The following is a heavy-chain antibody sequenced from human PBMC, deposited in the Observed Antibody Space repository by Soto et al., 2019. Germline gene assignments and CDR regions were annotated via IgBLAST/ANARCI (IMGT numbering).Heavy chain of an antibody. CDR1: GYTFTSYG. V-gene: IGHV7-4-1*01. Sequence: ASVKVSCKASGYTFTSYGISWVRQAPGQGLEWMGWINTNTGNPTYAQGFTGRFVFSLDTSVSTAYLQICSLKAEDTAVYYCATSSISARKRYDAFDFWGQATMVTVSS. CDR3: ATSSISARKRYDAFDF. CDR2: INTNTGNP. J-gene: IGHJ3*01. D-gene: IGHD6-6*01.